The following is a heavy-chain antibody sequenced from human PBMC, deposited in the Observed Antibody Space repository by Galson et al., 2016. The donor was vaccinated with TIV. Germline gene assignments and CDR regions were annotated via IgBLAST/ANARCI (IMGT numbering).Heavy chain of an antibody. V-gene: IGHV3-33*08. J-gene: IGHJ5*02. CDR2: IWYEGNNR. CDR3: ARMFGLDSGYDA. CDR1: GFTFYNYW. D-gene: IGHD5-12*01. Sequence: SLRLSCAASGFTFYNYWMHWVRQAPGKGLEWVAVIWYEGNNRDYADSVKGRFTISRDNSKNTLYLHMNSLRVEDTAVYYCARMFGLDSGYDAWGQGTLVTVSS.